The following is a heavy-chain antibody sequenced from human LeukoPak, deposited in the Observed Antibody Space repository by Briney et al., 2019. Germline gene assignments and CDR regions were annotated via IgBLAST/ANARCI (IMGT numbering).Heavy chain of an antibody. D-gene: IGHD2/OR15-2a*01. J-gene: IGHJ4*02. V-gene: IGHV3-7*01. CDR3: ARVKSGMATFSHFDY. CDR2: IKQDGSEK. Sequence: GGSLRLSCAASGFTFSSYWMSWVRQAPGKGLEWVANIKQDGSEKYYVDSVKGRFTISRDNAKNSLCLQMNSLRAEDTAVYYCARVKSGMATFSHFDYWGQGTLVTVSS. CDR1: GFTFSSYW.